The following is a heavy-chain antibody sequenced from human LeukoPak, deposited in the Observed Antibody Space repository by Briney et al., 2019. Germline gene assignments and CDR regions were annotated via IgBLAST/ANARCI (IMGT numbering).Heavy chain of an antibody. D-gene: IGHD3-16*02. J-gene: IGHJ4*02. CDR1: GGSISSSSYY. CDR3: ARSALDDYVWGSYRSPRHFDY. V-gene: IGHV4-39*07. CDR2: IYYSGST. Sequence: PSETLSLTCTVSGGSISSSSYYWGWIRQPPGKGLEWIGSIYYSGSTYYNPSLKSRVTISVDTSKNQFSPKLSSVTAADTAVYYCARSALDDYVWGSYRSPRHFDYWGQGTLVTVSS.